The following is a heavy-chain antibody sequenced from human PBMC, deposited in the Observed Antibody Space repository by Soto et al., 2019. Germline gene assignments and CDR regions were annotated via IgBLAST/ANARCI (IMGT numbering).Heavy chain of an antibody. CDR1: TASITGSCY. Sequence: PSQTLSLTCTVSTASITGSCYVSCIRQPAGKGLEWIGRLSLSGTTSYNPSLRSRVTMSADVSKNQFTLKRTSANAADTAVYYCARGCTVRNDADDSSDYFCFYDYWGQGTQVTVSS. V-gene: IGHV4-4*07. J-gene: IGHJ4*02. CDR3: ARGCTVRNDADDSSDYFCFYDY. CDR2: LSLSGTT. D-gene: IGHD3-22*01.